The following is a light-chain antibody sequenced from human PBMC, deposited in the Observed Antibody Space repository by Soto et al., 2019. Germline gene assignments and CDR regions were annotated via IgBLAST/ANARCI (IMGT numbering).Light chain of an antibody. V-gene: IGLV2-23*01. CDR3: CSYAGSSTSYVV. CDR2: EGN. Sequence: QSVLTQPASVSGSPGQSITISCTGTSSDVAIYNLVSWYQQHPGKAPKLIIYEGNKRPSGVSNCFSGSKSGNTASLTISGLQAEEEAGYYCCSYAGSSTSYVVFGGGTKLTVL. CDR1: SSDVAIYNL. J-gene: IGLJ2*01.